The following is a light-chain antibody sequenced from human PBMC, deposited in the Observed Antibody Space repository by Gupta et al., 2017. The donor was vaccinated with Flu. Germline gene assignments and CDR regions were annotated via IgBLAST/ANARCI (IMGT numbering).Light chain of an antibody. CDR3: CSYAGSSTYV. Sequence: QPALTQPASVSGSPGQSTTISCPGTSSNVGSYNLVSWYQQHPGKAPKLMIYEGSKRPSGVSNRFSGSKSGNTASLTISGLQAEDEADYYCCSYAGSSTYVFGTGTKVTVL. J-gene: IGLJ1*01. V-gene: IGLV2-23*01. CDR2: EGS. CDR1: SSNVGSYNL.